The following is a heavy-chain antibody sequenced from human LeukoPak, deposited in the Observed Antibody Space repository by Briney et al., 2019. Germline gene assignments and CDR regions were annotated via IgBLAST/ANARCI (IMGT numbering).Heavy chain of an antibody. CDR2: ISGSGGST. D-gene: IGHD5-12*01. J-gene: IGHJ4*02. CDR3: AKDLWAGTIAATNFDY. V-gene: IGHV3-23*01. CDR1: GFTFSSYA. Sequence: GGSLRLSCAASGFTFSSYAMSWVRQAPGKGLERVSAISGSGGSTYYADSVKGRFTISRDNSKNTLYLQMNSLRAEDTAVYYCAKDLWAGTIAATNFDYWGQGTLVTVSS.